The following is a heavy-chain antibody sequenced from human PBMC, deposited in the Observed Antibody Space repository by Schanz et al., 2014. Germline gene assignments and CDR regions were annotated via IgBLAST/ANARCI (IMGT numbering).Heavy chain of an antibody. CDR2: IYIGGNT. J-gene: IGHJ4*02. CDR3: ARDRRNADLDY. D-gene: IGHD1-1*01. CDR1: GFSVGNKY. Sequence: VQLLESGGGLVEPGGSLRLSCAASGFSVGNKYMNWVRQAPGKGLEWVSFIYIGGNTYYADSVKGRFTISRDNAKNSLYLEMNSLRAEDTALYYCARDRRNADLDYWGQGTLVTVSS. V-gene: IGHV3-66*01.